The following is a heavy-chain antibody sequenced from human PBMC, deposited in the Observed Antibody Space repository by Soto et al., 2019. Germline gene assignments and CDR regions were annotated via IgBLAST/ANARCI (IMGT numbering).Heavy chain of an antibody. Sequence: SETLSLTCTVSGGSMSRYYWSWIRQPPGKGLECIGYIYYTGSTNYNPSLKSRVTISIDTSKNQISLNLTSVSAADTAVYYCARHATRSSDHWCPGPLVTVSS. CDR2: IYYTGST. CDR1: GGSMSRYY. V-gene: IGHV4-59*08. CDR3: ARHATRSSDH. J-gene: IGHJ4*02.